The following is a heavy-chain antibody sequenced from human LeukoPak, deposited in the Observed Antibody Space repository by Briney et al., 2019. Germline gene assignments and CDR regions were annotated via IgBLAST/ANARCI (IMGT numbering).Heavy chain of an antibody. Sequence: PSETLSLTCTVSGGSISSSSYYWGWIRRPPGKGLEWIGIIYYSGSTYYNPSLNSRVTVSLDTSKNQFSLTVTSVTAADTAVYYCARRYCSGGHCYYFDSWGQGTLVTVSS. D-gene: IGHD2-15*01. J-gene: IGHJ4*02. CDR2: IYYSGST. CDR3: ARRYCSGGHCYYFDS. CDR1: GGSISSSSYY. V-gene: IGHV4-39*01.